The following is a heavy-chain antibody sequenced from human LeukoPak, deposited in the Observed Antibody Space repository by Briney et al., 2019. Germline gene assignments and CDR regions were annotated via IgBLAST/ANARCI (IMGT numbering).Heavy chain of an antibody. V-gene: IGHV3-20*04. Sequence: GGSLRLSCVASGFTFDDYGMNWVRQGPGKGLEWVSGINWNGGSTSYADSVKGRFTISRDNTKNSLFLQMNSLRAEDTALYYCARDPPDNWNFEYNWFDPWGQETLVTVSS. CDR3: ARDPPDNWNFEYNWFDP. J-gene: IGHJ5*02. CDR1: GFTFDDYG. D-gene: IGHD1-1*01. CDR2: INWNGGST.